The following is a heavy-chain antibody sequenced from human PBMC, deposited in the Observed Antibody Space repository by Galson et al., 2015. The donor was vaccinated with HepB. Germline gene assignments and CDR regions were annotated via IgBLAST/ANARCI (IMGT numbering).Heavy chain of an antibody. Sequence: SLRLSCAASGFTFSDYYVSWIRQAPGKGLEWVSYISSSSSYTNYADSVKGRFTISRDNAKNSLYLQMNSLRAEDTAVYYCARDSGVGATSEGVYGYWGQGTLVTVSS. CDR2: ISSSSSYT. CDR1: GFTFSDYY. CDR3: ARDSGVGATSEGVYGY. V-gene: IGHV3-11*06. D-gene: IGHD1-26*01. J-gene: IGHJ4*02.